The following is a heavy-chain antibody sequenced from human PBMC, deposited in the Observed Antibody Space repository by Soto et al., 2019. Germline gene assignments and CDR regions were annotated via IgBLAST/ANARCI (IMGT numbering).Heavy chain of an antibody. Sequence: QVQLVQSGAEVKKPGASVKVSCRASGYSITNYGISWVRQAPGQGLEWMGWISGDSSDTNYVQKFQGRVTVTTDTSTGTVNMELRGLRSDDTAVYYCARVYYGSGSYGWFDLWGQGTLVTVSS. CDR1: GYSITNYG. V-gene: IGHV1-18*01. CDR3: ARVYYGSGSYGWFDL. J-gene: IGHJ5*02. CDR2: ISGDSSDT. D-gene: IGHD3-10*01.